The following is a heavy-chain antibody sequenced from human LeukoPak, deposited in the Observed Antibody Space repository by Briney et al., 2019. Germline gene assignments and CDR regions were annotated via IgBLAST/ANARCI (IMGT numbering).Heavy chain of an antibody. D-gene: IGHD6-19*01. Sequence: GGFLRLSCAASGFTFSSYGMHWVRRAPGKGLEWVAVIWYDGSNKYYADSVKGRFTISRDNSKNTLYLQMNSLRAEDTAVYYCARVSYSSGWSPYDYWGQGTLVTVSS. CDR1: GFTFSSYG. CDR3: ARVSYSSGWSPYDY. V-gene: IGHV3-33*01. J-gene: IGHJ4*02. CDR2: IWYDGSNK.